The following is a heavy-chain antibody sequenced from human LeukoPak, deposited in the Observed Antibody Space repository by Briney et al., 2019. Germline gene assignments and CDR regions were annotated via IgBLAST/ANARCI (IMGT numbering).Heavy chain of an antibody. J-gene: IGHJ3*02. V-gene: IGHV3-15*01. Sequence: GGSLRLSCAASGFTFSSYAMSWVRQAPGKGLEWVGRIKSKTDGGTTDYAAPVKGRFTISRDDSKNTLYLQMNSLKTEDTAVYYCTTPGYGDYVGKYAFDIWGQGTMVTVSS. CDR1: GFTFSSYA. CDR3: TTPGYGDYVGKYAFDI. CDR2: IKSKTDGGTT. D-gene: IGHD4-17*01.